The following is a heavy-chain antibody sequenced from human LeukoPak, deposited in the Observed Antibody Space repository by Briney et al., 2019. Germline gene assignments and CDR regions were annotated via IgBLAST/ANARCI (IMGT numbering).Heavy chain of an antibody. Sequence: GGSLRLSCAASGFTFSSYAMHWVRQAPGKGLEWGAVISYDGSNKYYADSVKGRFTISRDNSKNTLYLQMNSLRAEDTAVYYCARAAGTDYYGMDVWGQGTTVTVSS. CDR3: ARAAGTDYYGMDV. J-gene: IGHJ6*02. D-gene: IGHD6-13*01. CDR1: GFTFSSYA. CDR2: ISYDGSNK. V-gene: IGHV3-30*04.